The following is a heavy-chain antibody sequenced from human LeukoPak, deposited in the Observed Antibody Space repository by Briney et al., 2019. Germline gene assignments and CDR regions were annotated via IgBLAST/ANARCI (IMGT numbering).Heavy chain of an antibody. CDR2: ITPIFGTG. V-gene: IGHV1-69*13. J-gene: IGHJ4*02. Sequence: SVKVSCKASGGTFSRFTISWVRQAPGQGFEWMGGITPIFGTGNFAQKFQGRVSITADESTSTAFMELSSLRSEDTAVYYCAREWGLESSGYYYAYWGQGTLVTVSS. CDR3: AREWGLESSGYYYAY. D-gene: IGHD3-22*01. CDR1: GGTFSRFT.